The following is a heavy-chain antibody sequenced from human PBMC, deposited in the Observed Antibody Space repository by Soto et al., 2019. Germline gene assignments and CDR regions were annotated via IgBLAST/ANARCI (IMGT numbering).Heavy chain of an antibody. CDR2: IYWNDDK. J-gene: IGHJ3*01. V-gene: IGHV2-5*01. CDR3: VRVDYFDSSGYFDIGLDV. Sequence: QITLKESGPTLVKPTQTLTLTCTFSGFSLSTSGVGVGWIRQPPGKALEWLALIYWNDDKRYSSSLKSTVTLAMDTSKNQVFLIMTNMDAVDTATYYCVRVDYFDSSGYFDIGLDVWGQGTMVTVSS. CDR1: GFSLSTSGVG. D-gene: IGHD3-22*01.